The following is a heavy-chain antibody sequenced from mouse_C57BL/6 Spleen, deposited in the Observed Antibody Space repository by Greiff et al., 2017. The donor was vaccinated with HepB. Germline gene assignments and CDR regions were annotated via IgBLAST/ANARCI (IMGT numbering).Heavy chain of an antibody. CDR2: IYPGDGDT. Sequence: VQLQQSGPELVKPGASVKISCKASGYAFSSSWMNWVKQRPGKGLEWIGRIYPGDGDTNYNGKFKGKATLTADKSSSTAYMQLSSLTSEDSAVYFCAREKGYYGSSYDFDYWGQGTTLTVSS. CDR3: AREKGYYGSSYDFDY. CDR1: GYAFSSSW. V-gene: IGHV1-82*01. D-gene: IGHD1-1*01. J-gene: IGHJ2*01.